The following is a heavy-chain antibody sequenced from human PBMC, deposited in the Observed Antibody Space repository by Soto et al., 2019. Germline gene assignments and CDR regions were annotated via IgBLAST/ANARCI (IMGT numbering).Heavy chain of an antibody. CDR3: ARELMVYARRRNWFDP. J-gene: IGHJ5*02. V-gene: IGHV5-10-1*01. Sequence: GESLKISCKGSGYSFTSYWISWVRQMPGKGLEWRGRIDPSDSYTNYSPSFQGHVTISADKSISTAYLQWSSLKASDTAMYYCARELMVYARRRNWFDPWGQGTLVTVSS. D-gene: IGHD2-8*01. CDR1: GYSFTSYW. CDR2: IDPSDSYT.